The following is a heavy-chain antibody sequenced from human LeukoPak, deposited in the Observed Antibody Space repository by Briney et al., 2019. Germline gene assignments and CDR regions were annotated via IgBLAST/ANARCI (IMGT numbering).Heavy chain of an antibody. CDR2: IYYSGST. J-gene: IGHJ5*02. CDR1: GGSISSSSYY. V-gene: IGHV4-39*01. Sequence: TSETLSLTCTVSGGSISSSSYYWGWIRQPPGKGLEWIGSIYYSGSTYYNPSLKSRVTISVDTSKNQFSLKLSSVTAADTAVYYCAGHRQQLILGPWGQGTLVTVSS. D-gene: IGHD6-13*01. CDR3: AGHRQQLILGP.